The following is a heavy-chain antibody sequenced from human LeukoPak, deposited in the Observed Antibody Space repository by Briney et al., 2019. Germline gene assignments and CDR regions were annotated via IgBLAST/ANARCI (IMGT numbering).Heavy chain of an antibody. J-gene: IGHJ4*02. CDR1: GFTVSSNY. Sequence: GGSLRLSCAASGFTVSSNYMSWVRQAPGKGLEWVSVIHSGGNTYYADSVKGRFTISRDNAKNSLYLQMNSLRAEDTAVYYCAREESGIAAAGTVDYWGQGTLVTVSS. CDR2: IHSGGNT. D-gene: IGHD6-13*01. CDR3: AREESGIAAAGTVDY. V-gene: IGHV3-66*01.